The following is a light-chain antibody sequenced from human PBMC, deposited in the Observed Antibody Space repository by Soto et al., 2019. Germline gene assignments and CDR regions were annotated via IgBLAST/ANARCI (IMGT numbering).Light chain of an antibody. CDR2: VAS. CDR3: QQYGSSPA. CDR1: QSVSSSY. J-gene: IGKJ4*01. V-gene: IGKV3-20*01. Sequence: EIVLTQSPGTLSLSPGERATLSCRASQSVSSSYLAWYQQQPGQAPRLLIYVASSRATGIPDRFSGSGSGTDFTLTIRRLEPEDFALYYCQQYGSSPAFGGGTKVEIK.